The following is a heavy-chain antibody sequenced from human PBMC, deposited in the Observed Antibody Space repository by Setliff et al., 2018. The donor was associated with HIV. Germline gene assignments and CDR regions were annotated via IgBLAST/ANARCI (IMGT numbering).Heavy chain of an antibody. CDR3: ARAFSGYYFDY. Sequence: GGSLRLSCAASGFTFSDYYMTWIRQAPGKGLEWVSHISSSGSTIYYADSVKGRFTISRDNAKNSLSLQMNSLRADDTAVYYCARAFSGYYFDYWGQGTLVTVSS. CDR1: GFTFSDYY. D-gene: IGHD3-3*01. V-gene: IGHV3-11*04. J-gene: IGHJ4*02. CDR2: ISSSGSTI.